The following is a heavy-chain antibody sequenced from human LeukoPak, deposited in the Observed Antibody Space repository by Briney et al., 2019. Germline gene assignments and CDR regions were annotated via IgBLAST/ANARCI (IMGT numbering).Heavy chain of an antibody. CDR1: GFTFSSYE. D-gene: IGHD6-19*01. CDR2: ISDDGSNK. J-gene: IGHJ4*02. Sequence: GGSLRLSCAASGFTFSSYEMYWVRQAPGKGLEWVALISDDGSNKYYADSVKGRFTISRDNSKNTLYLQMNSLRAEDTAVYYCLNPGIAVAGSDYWGQGTLVTVSS. V-gene: IGHV3-30-3*01. CDR3: LNPGIAVAGSDY.